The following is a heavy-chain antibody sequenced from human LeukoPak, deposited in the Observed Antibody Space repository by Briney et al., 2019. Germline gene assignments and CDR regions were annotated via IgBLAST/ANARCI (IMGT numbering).Heavy chain of an antibody. D-gene: IGHD1-1*01. J-gene: IGHJ4*02. CDR2: IRSNGATA. V-gene: IGHV3-23*01. CDR3: ARGQEFDDGVFDS. CDR1: GFSFSSFA. Sequence: GGSLRLSCAASGFSFSSFAMTWVRQAPGKGLEWVSTIRSNGATAYNADSVKGRFTISRDNSKNTVYLQMNSLRVGDTAIYYCARGQEFDDGVFDSWGQGTLVTVSS.